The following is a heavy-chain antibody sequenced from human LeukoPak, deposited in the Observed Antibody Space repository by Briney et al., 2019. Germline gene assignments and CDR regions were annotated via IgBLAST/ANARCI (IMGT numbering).Heavy chain of an antibody. J-gene: IGHJ4*02. Sequence: MASETLSLTCTVSGASISGSGYYWGWIRQPPGKGLEWIGSIYSSGSTYYNASPQSRVTISIDTSKNQFSLKLSSVTAADTAVYYCARTRYYYNSRSYGAPYYFDYWGQGTLVTVSS. CDR3: ARTRYYYNSRSYGAPYYFDY. V-gene: IGHV4-39*01. CDR1: GASISGSGYY. D-gene: IGHD3-10*01. CDR2: IYSSGST.